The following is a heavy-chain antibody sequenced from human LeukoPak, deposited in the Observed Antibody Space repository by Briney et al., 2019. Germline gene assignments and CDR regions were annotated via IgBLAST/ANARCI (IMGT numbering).Heavy chain of an antibody. J-gene: IGHJ4*02. Sequence: PGGSLRLSCAASGFTFSSYAMSWVRQAPGKGLEWPSSVSGSGGTIYYTASVKGRFTISRDNSKDTLYLQMNSLRAEDTAVYYCAKDLGNDYYSYYFDYWGQGTQVTVSS. CDR2: VSGSGGTI. CDR3: AKDLGNDYYSYYFDY. V-gene: IGHV3-23*01. CDR1: GFTFSSYA. D-gene: IGHD3-22*01.